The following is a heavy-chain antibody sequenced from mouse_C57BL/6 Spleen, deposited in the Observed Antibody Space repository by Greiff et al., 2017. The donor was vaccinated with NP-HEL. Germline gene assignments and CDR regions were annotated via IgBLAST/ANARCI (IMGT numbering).Heavy chain of an antibody. V-gene: IGHV1-15*01. J-gene: IGHJ1*03. CDR2: IDPETGGT. D-gene: IGHD1-1*01. CDR1: GYTFTDYE. CDR3: TRYTTVLARYFDV. Sequence: VQRVESGAELVRPGASVTLSCKASGYTFTDYEMHWVKQTPVHGLEWIGAIDPETGGTAYNQKFKGKAILTADKSSSPAYMVLRSLTSEDSAVYCCTRYTTVLARYFDVWGTGTTVTVSS.